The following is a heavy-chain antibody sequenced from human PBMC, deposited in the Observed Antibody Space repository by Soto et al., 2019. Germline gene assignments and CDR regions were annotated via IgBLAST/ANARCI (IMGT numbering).Heavy chain of an antibody. CDR1: GGSFSGYY. J-gene: IGHJ6*02. Sequence: SETLSLTCAVYGGSFSGYYWSWIRQPPGKGLEWIGEINHSGSTNYNPSLKSRVTISVDTSKNQFSLKLSSVTAADTAVYYCARGDYYYGMDVWGQGTTVTVSS. V-gene: IGHV4-34*01. CDR3: ARGDYYYGMDV. CDR2: INHSGST.